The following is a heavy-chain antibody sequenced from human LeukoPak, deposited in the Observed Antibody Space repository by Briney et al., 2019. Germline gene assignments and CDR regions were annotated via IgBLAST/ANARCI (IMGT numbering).Heavy chain of an antibody. Sequence: SVKVSCKASGGTFSSYAISWVRQAPGQGLEWMGRIIPILGIANYAQKFQGRVTITADKSTSTAYMELSSLRSEDTAVYYCASDVDSSGYCYGSFYDFDYWGQGTLVTVSS. CDR3: ASDVDSSGYCYGSFYDFDY. J-gene: IGHJ4*02. D-gene: IGHD3-22*01. V-gene: IGHV1-69*04. CDR2: IIPILGIA. CDR1: GGTFSSYA.